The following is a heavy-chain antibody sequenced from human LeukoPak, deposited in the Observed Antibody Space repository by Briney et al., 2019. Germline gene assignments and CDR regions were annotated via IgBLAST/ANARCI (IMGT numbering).Heavy chain of an antibody. CDR2: INPRGGST. V-gene: IGHV1-46*01. Sequence: ASVKVSCKASGYIFTTYFMHWLRQAPGQGPEWMGIINPRGGSTDYAQKFQDRITMTSDTSTSTGCMELKSLTSEDTAVYFCARVGTTGATADNWGKGTLVTVSS. D-gene: IGHD4-11*01. CDR1: GYIFTTYF. CDR3: ARVGTTGATADN. J-gene: IGHJ4*02.